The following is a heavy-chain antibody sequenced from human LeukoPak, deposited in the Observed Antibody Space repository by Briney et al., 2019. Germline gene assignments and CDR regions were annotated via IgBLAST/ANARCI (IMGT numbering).Heavy chain of an antibody. J-gene: IGHJ5*02. CDR3: ARDAAHPYYDFWSGYMTYNWFDP. Sequence: ASVKVSCKASGYTFTSYYMHWVRQAPGQGLEWMGIINPSGGSTIYAQKFQGRVTMTRDMSTSTVYMELSSLRSEDTAVYYCARDAAHPYYDFWSGYMTYNWFDPWGQGTLVTVSS. CDR2: INPSGGST. V-gene: IGHV1-46*01. CDR1: GYTFTSYY. D-gene: IGHD3-3*01.